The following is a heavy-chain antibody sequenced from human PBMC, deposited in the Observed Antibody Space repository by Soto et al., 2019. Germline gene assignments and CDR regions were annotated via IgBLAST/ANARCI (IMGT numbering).Heavy chain of an antibody. D-gene: IGHD2-15*01. CDR1: RATISSYA. V-gene: IGHV1-69*06. CDR2: IIPIFGTS. J-gene: IGHJ6*02. CDR3: ARRSANDYYYYGMDV. Sequence: SVKVSCNDSRATISSYAISRVRQAPGEGLEWMGGIIPIFGTSNYAQKSQGGVTITADKSTSTAYMELSSLRSEDTAVYYCARRSANDYYYYGMDVWGQGTTVRDSS.